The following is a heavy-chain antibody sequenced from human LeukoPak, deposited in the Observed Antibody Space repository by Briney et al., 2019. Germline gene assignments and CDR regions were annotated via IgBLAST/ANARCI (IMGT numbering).Heavy chain of an antibody. V-gene: IGHV1-2*02. CDR3: ALYSSGWYEGFDY. CDR2: INPNSGGT. J-gene: IGHJ4*02. D-gene: IGHD6-19*01. CDR1: GYTFTGYY. Sequence: ASVKVSCKASGYTFTGYYMHWVRQAPGQGLEWMGWINPNSGGTNYAQKFQGRVTMTRDTSISTAYMELSRLRSDDTAVYYCALYSSGWYEGFDYWGQGTLVTVPS.